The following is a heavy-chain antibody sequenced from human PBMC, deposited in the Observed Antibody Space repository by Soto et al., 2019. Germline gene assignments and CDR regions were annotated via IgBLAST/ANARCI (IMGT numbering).Heavy chain of an antibody. J-gene: IGHJ5*02. CDR2: ISSSSSTI. D-gene: IGHD4-17*01. CDR1: GFTFSSYS. Sequence: EVQLVESGGGLVQPGGSLRLSCAGSGFTFSSYSMNWVRQAPGKGLEWVSYISSSSSTIYYADSVKGRFTISRDNAKNPLYLQINSLRAEDTAVDYCAREGGDLNGFDPWGQGTLVTVSS. CDR3: AREGGDLNGFDP. V-gene: IGHV3-48*01.